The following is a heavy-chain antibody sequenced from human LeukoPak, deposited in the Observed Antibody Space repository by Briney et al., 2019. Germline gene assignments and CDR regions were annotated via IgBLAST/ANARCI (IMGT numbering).Heavy chain of an antibody. V-gene: IGHV4-59*08. CDR3: STHVLFDSNHYSYWFDP. Sequence: SETLSLTCFVSGASINSHWWSWIRQPPGRGLEWIAYIHHSGETNYSASLKSRVTISLDTSKNQVSLMLTSVTAADTAVYFCSTHVLFDSNHYSYWFDPWGQGTLVTVSS. D-gene: IGHD5/OR15-5a*01. CDR2: IHHSGET. CDR1: GASINSHW. J-gene: IGHJ5*02.